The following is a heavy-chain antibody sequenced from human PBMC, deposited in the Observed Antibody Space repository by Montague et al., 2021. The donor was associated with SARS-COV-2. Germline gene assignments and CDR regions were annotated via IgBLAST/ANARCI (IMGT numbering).Heavy chain of an antibody. CDR2: ISYDGSNK. CDR1: GFTFSSYA. J-gene: IGHJ4*02. Sequence: SLRLSCAASGFTFSSYAMHWVRQAPGKGLEWVAVISYDGSNKYYADSVKGRFTIPRDNSKNTLYLQMNSLRAEDTAVYYCARDEVTMVRGVTSFDYWGQGTLVTVSS. CDR3: ARDEVTMVRGVTSFDY. D-gene: IGHD3-10*01. V-gene: IGHV3-30-3*01.